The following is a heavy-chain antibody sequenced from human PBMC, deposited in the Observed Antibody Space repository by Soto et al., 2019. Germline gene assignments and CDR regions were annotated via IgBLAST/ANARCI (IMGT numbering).Heavy chain of an antibody. D-gene: IGHD2-2*01. Sequence: QVQLVQSGAEVKKPGASVKVSCKASGYTFTGYYMHWVRQAPGQGLEWMGWINPNSGGTNYAQKFQGRVTMTRDTSISTAYMELSRLRSDDTAVYYCAIVDIVVVPAGYYYGMDVWGQGTTVTVSS. V-gene: IGHV1-2*02. CDR3: AIVDIVVVPAGYYYGMDV. CDR2: INPNSGGT. J-gene: IGHJ6*02. CDR1: GYTFTGYY.